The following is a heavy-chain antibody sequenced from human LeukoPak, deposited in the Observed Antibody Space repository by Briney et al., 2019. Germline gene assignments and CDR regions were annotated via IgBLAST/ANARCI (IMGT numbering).Heavy chain of an antibody. D-gene: IGHD3-10*01. V-gene: IGHV1-18*01. CDR2: ISAYNGNT. CDR3: ARDPQITMVRGVAWYFDL. Sequence: ASVKVSCKASGYTFTSYGISWVRQAPGQGLEWMGWISAYNGNTNYAQKLQGRVTMTTDTSTSTAYMELRSLRSDDTAVYYCARDPQITMVRGVAWYFDLWGRGTLVTVSS. J-gene: IGHJ2*01. CDR1: GYTFTSYG.